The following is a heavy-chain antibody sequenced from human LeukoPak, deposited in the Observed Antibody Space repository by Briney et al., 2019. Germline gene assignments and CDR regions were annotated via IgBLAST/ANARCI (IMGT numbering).Heavy chain of an antibody. D-gene: IGHD2-2*01. CDR3: AREGYCSKTSCYGAWFDP. CDR2: INPNNGGT. V-gene: IGHV1-2*02. J-gene: IGHJ5*02. Sequence: GASVKVSCKASGYTFTGYYIHWVRQAPGQGLEWMGWINPNNGGTNYAQKFQGGVSMTRDTSINTAYMDLNTLKSDDTAVYFCAREGYCSKTSCYGAWFDPWGQGTLVTVSS. CDR1: GYTFTGYY.